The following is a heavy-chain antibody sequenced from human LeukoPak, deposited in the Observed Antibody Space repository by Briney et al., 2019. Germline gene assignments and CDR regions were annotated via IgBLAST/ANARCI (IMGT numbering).Heavy chain of an antibody. CDR2: ISSSSYI. V-gene: IGHV3-21*01. CDR3: ARDFDYGGSGFDY. Sequence: PGGSLRLSCAASGFTFSSYSMNWVRQAPGKGLEWVSSISSSSYIYYADSVKGRFTISRDNAKNSLYLQMNSLRAEDTAVYYCARDFDYGGSGFDYWGQGTLVTVSS. CDR1: GFTFSSYS. D-gene: IGHD4-23*01. J-gene: IGHJ4*02.